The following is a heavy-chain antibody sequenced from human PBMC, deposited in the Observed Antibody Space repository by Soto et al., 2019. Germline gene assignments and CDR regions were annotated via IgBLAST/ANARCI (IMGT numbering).Heavy chain of an antibody. Sequence: QVQLQESGPGLVEPSQTLSLTCTVSGGSISSGDYFWSWIRQPPGEGLDWIGHIYHGGSTYNNPSLKTRVTITVDTYKTPFSLNLNSVTAAATAVYYCAGALSGDKVDYWGQGTLVTVSS. J-gene: IGHJ4*02. CDR3: AGALSGDKVDY. CDR2: IYHGGST. V-gene: IGHV4-30-4*01. CDR1: GGSISSGDYF. D-gene: IGHD7-27*01.